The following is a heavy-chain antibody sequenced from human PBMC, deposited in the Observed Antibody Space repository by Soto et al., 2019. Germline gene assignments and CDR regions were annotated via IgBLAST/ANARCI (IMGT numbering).Heavy chain of an antibody. CDR1: GGSISSSNW. J-gene: IGHJ3*02. CDR3: ARTDSSGYYDAFDI. Sequence: SETLSLTCAVSGGSISSSNWWSWVRQPPGKGLEWIGEIYHSGSTNYNPSLKSRVTISVDKSKNQFSLKLSSVTAADTAVYYCARTDSSGYYDAFDIWGQGTMVTVSS. V-gene: IGHV4-4*02. CDR2: IYHSGST. D-gene: IGHD3-22*01.